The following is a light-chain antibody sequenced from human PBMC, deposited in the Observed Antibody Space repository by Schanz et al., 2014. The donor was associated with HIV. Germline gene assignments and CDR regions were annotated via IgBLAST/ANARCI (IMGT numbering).Light chain of an antibody. Sequence: QSVLTQPASVSGSPGQSITISCTGSSSDVGTYNSVSWYHQHPGKAPKLIIYGVANRPSGVSHRFSGSKSGNTASLTISGLQPEDEADYYCNSYSHSNTYVFGSGTKVTVL. J-gene: IGLJ1*01. CDR1: SSDVGTYNS. CDR3: NSYSHSNTYV. V-gene: IGLV2-14*03. CDR2: GVA.